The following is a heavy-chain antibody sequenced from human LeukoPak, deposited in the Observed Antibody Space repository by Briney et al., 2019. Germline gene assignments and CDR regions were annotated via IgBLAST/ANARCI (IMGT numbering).Heavy chain of an antibody. Sequence: GGSLRLSCAASGFTFSSYSMNWVRQAPGKGLEWVSAISGSGGSTYYADSVKGRFTISRDNSKNTLYLQMNSLRAEDTAVYYCAKDRVFGYLDYWGQGTLVTVSS. J-gene: IGHJ4*02. D-gene: IGHD6-25*01. CDR1: GFTFSSYS. V-gene: IGHV3-23*01. CDR2: ISGSGGST. CDR3: AKDRVFGYLDY.